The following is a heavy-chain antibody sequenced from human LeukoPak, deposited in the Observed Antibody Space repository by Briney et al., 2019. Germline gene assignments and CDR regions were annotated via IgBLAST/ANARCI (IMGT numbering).Heavy chain of an antibody. CDR3: ATLLYDFWSGYPKHFDY. CDR2: IKQDGREK. J-gene: IGHJ4*02. D-gene: IGHD3-3*01. Sequence: PGGSLRLSCAASGFTFSSYWMSWVRQAPGKGLEGVAHIKQDGREKYYVDSAKGRLTISRDNAKNSLYLQMNSLRAEDTAVYYCATLLYDFWSGYPKHFDYWGQGTLVTVSS. V-gene: IGHV3-7*01. CDR1: GFTFSSYW.